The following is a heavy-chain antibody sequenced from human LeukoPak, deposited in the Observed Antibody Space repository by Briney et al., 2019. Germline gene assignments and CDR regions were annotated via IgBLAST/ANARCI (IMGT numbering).Heavy chain of an antibody. J-gene: IGHJ6*03. V-gene: IGHV4-34*01. Sequence: SETLSLTCAVYGGSFSGYYWSWIRQPPGKGLEWIGEINHSGSTNYNPSLKSRVTISVDTSKNQFSLKLSPVTAADTAVYYCARGGDLYFYYYYMDVWGKGTTVTVSS. CDR2: INHSGST. CDR3: ARGGDLYFYYYYMDV. CDR1: GGSFSGYY. D-gene: IGHD3-16*01.